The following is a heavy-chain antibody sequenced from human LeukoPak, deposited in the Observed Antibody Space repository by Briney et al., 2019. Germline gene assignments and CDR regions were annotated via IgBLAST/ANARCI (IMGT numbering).Heavy chain of an antibody. D-gene: IGHD3-22*01. CDR1: GYTFTSYG. J-gene: IGHJ4*02. V-gene: IGHV1-18*01. Sequence: ASVKVSCKASGYTFTSYGISWVRQAPGQGLEWMGWISAYNVNTNYAQKLQGRVTMTTDTSTSTAYMELRSLRSDDTAVYYCASDLRDSSGYYTGSGYYFDYWGQGTLVTVSS. CDR3: ASDLRDSSGYYTGSGYYFDY. CDR2: ISAYNVNT.